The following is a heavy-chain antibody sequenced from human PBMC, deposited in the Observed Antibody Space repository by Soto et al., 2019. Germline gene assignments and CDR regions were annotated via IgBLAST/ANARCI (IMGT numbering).Heavy chain of an antibody. CDR3: ARMETFGSLNWFDP. J-gene: IGHJ5*02. D-gene: IGHD3-16*01. Sequence: ASVKVSCKASGYSFTNNDVSWVRQAIGQGLEWMGWMNPGSGDTGYAQKFQGRVTMTRDISIATAYMELSSLRSDDTAIYYCARMETFGSLNWFDPWGQGTLVIVSS. CDR2: MNPGSGDT. V-gene: IGHV1-8*01. CDR1: GYSFTNND.